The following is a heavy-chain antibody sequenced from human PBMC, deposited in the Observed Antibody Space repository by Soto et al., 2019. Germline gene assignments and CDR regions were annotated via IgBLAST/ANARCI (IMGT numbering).Heavy chain of an antibody. CDR1: GFTFTSSA. CDR2: IVVGSGNT. D-gene: IGHD3-3*01. J-gene: IGHJ6*02. V-gene: IGHV1-58*01. Sequence: SVKVSCKASGFTFTSSAVQWVRQARGQGLEWIGWIVVGSGNTNYAQKFQERVTITRDMSTSTAYMELSSLRSEDTAVYYCAGISSRVDYYYYYGNDVWGEGHTVPV. CDR3: AGISSRVDYYYYYGNDV.